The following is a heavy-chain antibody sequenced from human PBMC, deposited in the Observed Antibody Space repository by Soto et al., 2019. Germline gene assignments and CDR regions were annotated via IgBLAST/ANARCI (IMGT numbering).Heavy chain of an antibody. CDR3: ARSRYYSDFYFDY. V-gene: IGHV4-59*01. J-gene: IGHJ4*02. CDR2: MFYTGST. CDR1: VGSIWGYY. Sequence: SETLSRTCALSVGSIWGYYWCWIRQAQGKGLEWIGYMFYTGSTNYNPSLNSRVTIPVDTSKNQFSLKVRSVTAADTAVYYCARSRYYSDFYFDYWGQGILVTVSS. D-gene: IGHD4-17*01.